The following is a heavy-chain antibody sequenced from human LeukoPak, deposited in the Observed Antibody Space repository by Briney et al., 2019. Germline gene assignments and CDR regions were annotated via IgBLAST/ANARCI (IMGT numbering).Heavy chain of an antibody. J-gene: IGHJ4*02. CDR3: AAHVLSYYYDSSGPSDY. V-gene: IGHV1-18*01. Sequence: ASVKVSCKASGYTFTSYGISWVRQAPGQGLEWMGWISAYNGNTNYAQKLQGRVTMTTDTSTSTAYMELRSLRSDDTAVHYCAAHVLSYYYDSSGPSDYWGQGTLVTVSS. D-gene: IGHD3-22*01. CDR2: ISAYNGNT. CDR1: GYTFTSYG.